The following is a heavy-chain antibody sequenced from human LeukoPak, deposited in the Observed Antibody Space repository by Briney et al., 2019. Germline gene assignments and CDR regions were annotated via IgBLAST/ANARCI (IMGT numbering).Heavy chain of an antibody. CDR3: ARVRIGFDY. Sequence: SSETLSLTCTVSGGSISSYYWSWIRQPPGKGLEWIGYMYYSGSTNYNPSLKSRVTISLDTSKNKFSLKLSSVTAADTAVYYCARVRIGFDYWGQGTLVTVSS. J-gene: IGHJ4*02. CDR1: GGSISSYY. V-gene: IGHV4-59*01. CDR2: MYYSGST. D-gene: IGHD2-15*01.